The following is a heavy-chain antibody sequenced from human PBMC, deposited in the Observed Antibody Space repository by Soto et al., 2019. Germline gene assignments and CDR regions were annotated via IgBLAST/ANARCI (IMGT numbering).Heavy chain of an antibody. V-gene: IGHV1-18*01. Sequence: ASVKVSCKASGYTFTSYGISWVRQAPGQGLEWMGWISAYNGNTNYAQKLQGRVTMTTDTSTSTAYMELRSLRSDDTAVYYCARDRIAVAGSYYYGMDVWGQGTTVPVS. D-gene: IGHD6-19*01. CDR2: ISAYNGNT. CDR1: GYTFTSYG. J-gene: IGHJ6*02. CDR3: ARDRIAVAGSYYYGMDV.